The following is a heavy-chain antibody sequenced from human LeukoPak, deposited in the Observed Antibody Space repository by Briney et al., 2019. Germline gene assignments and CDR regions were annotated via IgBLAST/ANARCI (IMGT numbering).Heavy chain of an antibody. Sequence: GASVKVSCKASGYTFTSYGISWVRQAPGQGLEWMGWISAYNGNTNYAQKLQGRVTMTTDTSTSTAYMELRSLRSDDTAVYYCARVKREDSSGYYHKTKNDAFDIWGQGTMVTVSS. CDR3: ARVKREDSSGYYHKTKNDAFDI. J-gene: IGHJ3*02. CDR2: ISAYNGNT. CDR1: GYTFTSYG. V-gene: IGHV1-18*01. D-gene: IGHD3-22*01.